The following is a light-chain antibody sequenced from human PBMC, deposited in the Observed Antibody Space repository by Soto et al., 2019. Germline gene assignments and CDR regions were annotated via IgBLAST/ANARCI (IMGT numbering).Light chain of an antibody. J-gene: IGLJ3*02. Sequence: QSVLTQPPSVSGAPWQRVTISCTGTSSNIGAGHAVHWYRQFPGAAPKLLIYGDTHRPSGVPDRFSGSKSATSASLVITGLQAEDEADYYCQSYDTSLRGWLFGVGTKLTVL. CDR2: GDT. V-gene: IGLV1-40*01. CDR1: SSNIGAGHA. CDR3: QSYDTSLRGWL.